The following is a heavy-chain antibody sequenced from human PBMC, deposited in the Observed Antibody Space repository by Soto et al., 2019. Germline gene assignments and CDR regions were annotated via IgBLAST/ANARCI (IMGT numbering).Heavy chain of an antibody. Sequence: EVQLVESGGGLVKPGGSLRLSCAASGFTFSSYSMNWVRQSPGKWLEWVSSISSSSSYIYYADSVKGRFTSSRDNAKNSLYLQMNSLRAEDTAVYYCASSIGRFLEWLGYWGQGTLVTVSS. V-gene: IGHV3-21*01. J-gene: IGHJ4*02. CDR3: ASSIGRFLEWLGY. CDR2: ISSSSSYI. CDR1: GFTFSSYS. D-gene: IGHD3-3*01.